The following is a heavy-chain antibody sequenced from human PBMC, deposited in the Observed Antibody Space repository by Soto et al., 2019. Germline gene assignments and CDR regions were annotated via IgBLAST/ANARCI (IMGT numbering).Heavy chain of an antibody. Sequence: EASVKVSCKASGYTFTSYAMHWVRQAPGQRLEWMGWINAGNGNTKYSQKFQGRVTITRDTSASTAYMELSSLRSEDTAVYYCARSDQSYGSGSYYSAVNFDYWGQGTLVTVS. CDR2: INAGNGNT. D-gene: IGHD3-10*01. V-gene: IGHV1-3*01. J-gene: IGHJ4*02. CDR3: ARSDQSYGSGSYYSAVNFDY. CDR1: GYTFTSYA.